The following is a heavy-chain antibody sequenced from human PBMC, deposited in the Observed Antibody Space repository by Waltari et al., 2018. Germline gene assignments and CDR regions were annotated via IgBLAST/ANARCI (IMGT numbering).Heavy chain of an antibody. CDR1: AFTFSRSS. CDR2: INSGSTTI. CDR3: VRDPYHDPSGYPGY. Sequence: EVQLVESGGGLVQPGGSRSLAWAARAFTFSRSSMTWVRQAPGKGPEWISYINSGSTTISYADSVRGRFTISRDNAKSFLYLDLFSLRAEDTAVYYCVRDPYHDPSGYPGYWGQGTLVTVSS. J-gene: IGHJ4*02. D-gene: IGHD3-22*01. V-gene: IGHV3-48*01.